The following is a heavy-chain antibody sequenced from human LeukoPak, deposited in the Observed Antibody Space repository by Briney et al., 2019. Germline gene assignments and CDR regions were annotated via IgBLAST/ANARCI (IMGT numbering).Heavy chain of an antibody. V-gene: IGHV3-73*01. CDR3: TRPVRSGYYDENDWFDP. D-gene: IGHD3-22*01. CDR1: GFTFSDSA. Sequence: GGSLRLSCADSGFTFSDSAMNWVRQPSGKGLEWVGRIRSKANSYATAYAASVKGRFTISRDDSKNTAYLEMITLKTEDTAVYYCTRPVRSGYYDENDWFDPWGQGTLVTVSS. CDR2: IRSKANSYAT. J-gene: IGHJ5*02.